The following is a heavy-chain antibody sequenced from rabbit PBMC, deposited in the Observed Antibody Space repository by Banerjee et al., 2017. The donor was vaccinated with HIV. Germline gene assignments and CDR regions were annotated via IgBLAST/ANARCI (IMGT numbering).Heavy chain of an antibody. Sequence: WAKGRFTISKTSSTTVTLQMTSLTAADTATYFCARTYADLYYFNLWGPGTLVTVS. D-gene: IGHD4-2*01. CDR3: ARTYADLYYFNL. J-gene: IGHJ4*01. V-gene: IGHV1S40*01.